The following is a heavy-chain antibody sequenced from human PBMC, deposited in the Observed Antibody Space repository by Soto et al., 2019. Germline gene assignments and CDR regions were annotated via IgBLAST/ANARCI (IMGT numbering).Heavy chain of an antibody. D-gene: IGHD2-15*01. J-gene: IGHJ4*02. Sequence: EVQLVESGGGLVKPRGSLRLSCAASGFTFSIYTMTWVRQAPGKGLEWVSSISDTSSHIYYSDSVKGRFTVSRDNAKNSLYLQVNSLRAEDTAVDYCARVRSVGSGYFDYWGQGIMVSVSS. V-gene: IGHV3-21*01. CDR3: ARVRSVGSGYFDY. CDR2: ISDTSSHI. CDR1: GFTFSIYT.